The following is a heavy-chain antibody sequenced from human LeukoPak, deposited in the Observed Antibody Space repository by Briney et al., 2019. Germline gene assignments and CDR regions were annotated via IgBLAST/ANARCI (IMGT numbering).Heavy chain of an antibody. J-gene: IGHJ6*02. CDR3: AKRFDRGVYGMDV. V-gene: IGHV3-23*01. Sequence: GGSLRLSCAASGLSFSFYAMSWVRQAPGKGLEWVSAISGSGGSTYYADSVKGRFTISRDNSKNTLHLQMNSLRAEDTAVYYCAKRFDRGVYGMDVWGQGTTVTVSS. CDR1: GLSFSFYA. CDR2: ISGSGGST. D-gene: IGHD3-10*01.